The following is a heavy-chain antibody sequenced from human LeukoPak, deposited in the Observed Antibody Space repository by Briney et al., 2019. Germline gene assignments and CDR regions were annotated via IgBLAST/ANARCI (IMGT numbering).Heavy chain of an antibody. CDR1: GFTFSNYA. V-gene: IGHV3-23*01. CDR2: ISGSGGST. Sequence: GGSLRLSCAASGFTFSNYAMGWVRQAPGKGLEWVSSISGSGGSTYYADSVKGRFTISRDNSKNTLFLQMNSLRVDDTAVYYCANEDYTGRCQQCRGGLDYWGQGTLVTVSS. CDR3: ANEDYTGRCQQCRGGLDY. J-gene: IGHJ4*02. D-gene: IGHD5-24*01.